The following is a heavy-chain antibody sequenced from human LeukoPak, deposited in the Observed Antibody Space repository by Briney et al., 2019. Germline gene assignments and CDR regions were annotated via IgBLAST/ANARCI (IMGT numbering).Heavy chain of an antibody. CDR2: IKSKTDGGTT. J-gene: IGHJ4*02. Sequence: GGSLRLFCAASGFTLNIAGVRWVRQAPGKGLEWVGRIKSKTDGGTTDYAAPVKGRFTVSRDDSKNTLFLQMNSLKTEDTAVYYCTTENGITMVRGVIITPRYFHYWGQGTLVTVSS. CDR3: TTENGITMVRGVIITPRYFHY. CDR1: GFTLNIAG. D-gene: IGHD3-10*01. V-gene: IGHV3-15*01.